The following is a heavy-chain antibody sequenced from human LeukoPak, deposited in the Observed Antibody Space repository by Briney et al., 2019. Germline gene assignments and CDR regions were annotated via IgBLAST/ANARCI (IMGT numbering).Heavy chain of an antibody. CDR3: ARDNGDVYNWRGYFDY. J-gene: IGHJ4*02. CDR1: GGSISSYY. D-gene: IGHD5-24*01. Sequence: SETLSLTCTVSGGSISSYYWSWIRQPPGKGLEWIGYIYYSGSTNYNPSLKSRVTISVDTSKNQFSLKLSSVTAADTAVYYCARDNGDVYNWRGYFDYWGPGTLVTVSS. V-gene: IGHV4-59*01. CDR2: IYYSGST.